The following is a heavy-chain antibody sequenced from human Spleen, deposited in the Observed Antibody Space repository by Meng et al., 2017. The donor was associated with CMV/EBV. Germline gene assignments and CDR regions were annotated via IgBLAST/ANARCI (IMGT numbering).Heavy chain of an antibody. CDR3: ARDELRIVTIGAPHGWVEGVDFYFYGIDV. CDR1: GFTFSDYS. Sequence: GESLKISCAASGFTFSDYSMNWVRPVPGKGLEWVANIKYDGSEKYYVESVKGRFTISRDNAKSSLSLQMNSLRAEDTAVYYCARDELRIVTIGAPHGWVEGVDFYFYGIDVWGQGTTVTVSS. D-gene: IGHD5-24*01. J-gene: IGHJ6*02. V-gene: IGHV3-7*01. CDR2: IKYDGSEK.